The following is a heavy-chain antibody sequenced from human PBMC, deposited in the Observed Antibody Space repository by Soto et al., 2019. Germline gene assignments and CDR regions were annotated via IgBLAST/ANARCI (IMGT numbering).Heavy chain of an antibody. V-gene: IGHV4-31*03. CDR3: ASYQQSYAFDI. J-gene: IGHJ3*02. CDR2: IYYSGST. D-gene: IGHD2-2*01. CDR1: GGSIRSGGYY. Sequence: QVQLQESGPGLVKPSQSLSLTCTVSGGSIRSGGYYWSWIRQHPGKGLEWIGYIYYSGSTYYNPSLKSRVTISVHTSKDQFTLKLSSVTAADTAVYYCASYQQSYAFDIWGQGTMVTVSS.